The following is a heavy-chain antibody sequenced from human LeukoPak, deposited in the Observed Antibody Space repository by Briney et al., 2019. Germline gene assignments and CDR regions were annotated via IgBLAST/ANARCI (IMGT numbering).Heavy chain of an antibody. V-gene: IGHV3-74*01. D-gene: IGHD4/OR15-4a*01. CDR2: MDFYGSTT. Sequence: PGGSLRLSCAGSGFTISNYWMHWVRQLPGKGLVWVSRMDFYGSTTDYADSVKGRFTISRDNAKNTLYLQMSSLRAEDTAVYYCARANNFDYWGQGTLVTVSS. CDR3: ARANNFDY. CDR1: GFTISNYW. J-gene: IGHJ4*02.